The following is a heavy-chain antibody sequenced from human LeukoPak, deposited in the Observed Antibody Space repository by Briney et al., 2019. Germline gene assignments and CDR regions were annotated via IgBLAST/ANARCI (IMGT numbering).Heavy chain of an antibody. CDR1: GGSYSGYY. CDR3: ARALAGTTGGDY. Sequence: SETLSLTCAVYGGSYSGYYWRWIRQPPGKGLEWIGEINHSGSTNYNPSLKSRVTISVDTSKNQFSLKLSSVTAADTAVYYCARALAGTTGGDYWGQGTLVTVSS. V-gene: IGHV4-34*01. D-gene: IGHD1-1*01. J-gene: IGHJ4*02. CDR2: INHSGST.